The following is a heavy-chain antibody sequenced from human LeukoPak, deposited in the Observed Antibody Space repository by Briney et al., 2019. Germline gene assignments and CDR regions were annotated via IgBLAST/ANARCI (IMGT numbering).Heavy chain of an antibody. CDR1: GFTFSSYA. J-gene: IGHJ4*02. CDR3: ARDTSGYYDY. CDR2: IWFDGGNR. D-gene: IGHD2-15*01. Sequence: GGSLRLSCAASGFTFSSYAMSWVRQAPGKGLDWVGVIWFDGGNRYYADSVKGRFTISRDNSKNTLYLQVNSVRAEDTAVYYCARDTSGYYDYWGQGALVTVSS. V-gene: IGHV3-33*08.